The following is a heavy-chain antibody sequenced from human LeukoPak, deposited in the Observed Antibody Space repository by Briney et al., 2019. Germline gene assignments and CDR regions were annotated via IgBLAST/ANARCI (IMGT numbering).Heavy chain of an antibody. CDR2: IIPIFGTA. Sequence: GSSVKVSCKASGGTFSSYAISWVRQARGQGGEWMGGIIPIFGTADNAQKFQGRVTITTDESTSTAYMELSSLRSEDTAVYYCARGQGYNYAPFDYWGQGTLVTVSS. V-gene: IGHV1-69*05. D-gene: IGHD5-18*01. CDR1: GGTFSSYA. CDR3: ARGQGYNYAPFDY. J-gene: IGHJ4*02.